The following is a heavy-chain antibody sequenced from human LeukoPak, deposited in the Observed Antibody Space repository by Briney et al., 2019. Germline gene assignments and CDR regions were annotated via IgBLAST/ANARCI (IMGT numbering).Heavy chain of an antibody. Sequence: GSLRLSCIASGFTVSSKYMSWVRQAPGKGLEWVSVLYSGGQAFYPDSVRGRFTISRDNAKNSLYLQMNSLRAEDTAVYYCASNYDFWSGYNPPFDYWGQGTLVTVSS. D-gene: IGHD3-3*01. V-gene: IGHV3-53*01. CDR2: LYSGGQA. CDR1: GFTVSSKY. J-gene: IGHJ4*02. CDR3: ASNYDFWSGYNPPFDY.